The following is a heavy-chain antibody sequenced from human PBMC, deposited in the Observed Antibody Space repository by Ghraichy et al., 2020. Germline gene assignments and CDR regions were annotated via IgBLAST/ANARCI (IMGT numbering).Heavy chain of an antibody. Sequence: GGSLRLSCAASGFTFSSYAMSWVRQAPGKGLEWVSGISNSGIRTDYADSVKGRFTISRDNSKNTLYLQMNSLRAEDTAVYYCAKAYKATVTTFYGMDVWGQGTTVTVSS. CDR2: ISNSGIRT. V-gene: IGHV3-23*01. CDR1: GFTFSSYA. D-gene: IGHD4-17*01. CDR3: AKAYKATVTTFYGMDV. J-gene: IGHJ6*02.